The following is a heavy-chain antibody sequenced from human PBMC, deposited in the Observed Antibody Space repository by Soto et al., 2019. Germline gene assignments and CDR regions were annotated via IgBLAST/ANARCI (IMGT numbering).Heavy chain of an antibody. J-gene: IGHJ4*02. CDR1: GGSISSYY. D-gene: IGHD1-7*01. V-gene: IGHV4-59*01. CDR2: IYYSGST. Sequence: LSLTCTVSGGSISSYYWSWIRQPPGKGLEWIGYIYYSGSTNYNPSLKSRVTISVDTSKNQFSLKLSSVTAADTAVYYCASSPKWNYYFDYWGQGTLVTVSS. CDR3: ASSPKWNYYFDY.